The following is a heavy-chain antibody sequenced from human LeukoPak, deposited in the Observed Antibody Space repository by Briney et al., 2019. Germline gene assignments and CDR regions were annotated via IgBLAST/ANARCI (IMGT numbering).Heavy chain of an antibody. CDR1: GFTVSSKY. CDR3: ARDTRLNYDSGSYCLDY. V-gene: IGHV3-53*01. Sequence: GGSLRLSCAASGFTVSSKYMSWVRQAPGKGLEWVSVIYTGETTYYADSVKGRFTISRDNSKNTLYLQMNSLRAEDTAVYYCARDTRLNYDSGSYCLDYWGQGTLVTVSS. CDR2: IYTGETT. J-gene: IGHJ4*02. D-gene: IGHD3-10*01.